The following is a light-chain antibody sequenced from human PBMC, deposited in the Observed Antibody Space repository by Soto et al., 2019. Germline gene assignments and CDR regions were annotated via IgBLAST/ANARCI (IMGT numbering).Light chain of an antibody. J-gene: IGKJ4*01. V-gene: IGKV4-1*01. CDR3: QQYYSTPLT. CDR2: WAS. CDR1: QSVLYNSNNKNY. Sequence: DIVMTQSPDSLAVSLGERATINCKSSQSVLYNSNNKNYLAWYQQKPGQPPKLLVYWASTRESGVPDRFSGSGSGTDFTLTISSLRAEDVALYYCQQYYSTPLTFGGGTKVDIK.